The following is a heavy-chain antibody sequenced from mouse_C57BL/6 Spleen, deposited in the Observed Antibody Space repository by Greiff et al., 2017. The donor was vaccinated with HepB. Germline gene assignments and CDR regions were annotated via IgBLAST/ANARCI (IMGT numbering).Heavy chain of an antibody. J-gene: IGHJ2*01. Sequence: VQLQQSGAELARPGASVKLSCKASGYTFTSYGISWVKQRTGQGLEWIGEIYPRSGNTYYNEKFKGKATLTADKSSSTAYMELRSLTSEDSAVYFCARDPSSYYGSSYNYFDYWGQGTTLTVSS. CDR2: IYPRSGNT. CDR1: GYTFTSYG. D-gene: IGHD1-1*01. V-gene: IGHV1-81*01. CDR3: ARDPSSYYGSSYNYFDY.